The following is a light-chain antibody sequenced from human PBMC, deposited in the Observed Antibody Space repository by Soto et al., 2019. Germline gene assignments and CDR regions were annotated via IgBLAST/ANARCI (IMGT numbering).Light chain of an antibody. J-gene: IGLJ1*01. Sequence: QSALTQPASVSGSPGQSITISCTGTSSDVGGYNYVSWYQQHPGKAPKLIIYEVSNRPSGVSNRFSGSKSGNTASLTISGLQAEDEADYYCNSYKSNPTGVFGTGTKVTVL. CDR1: SSDVGGYNY. V-gene: IGLV2-14*01. CDR2: EVS. CDR3: NSYKSNPTGV.